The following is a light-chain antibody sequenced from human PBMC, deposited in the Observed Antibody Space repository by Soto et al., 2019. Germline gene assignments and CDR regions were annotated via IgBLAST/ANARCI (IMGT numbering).Light chain of an antibody. J-gene: IGLJ1*01. CDR3: SSYTSSGTL. V-gene: IGLV2-14*01. CDR2: GVS. Sequence: QSALTQPASVSGSPGQSITISCTGTSSDVGSYNYVSWYQQHPGKAPKLMIYGVSDRPSGISSRFSGSKSGITASLTISRLQTEDEADYYCSSYTSSGTLFGTGTKVTVL. CDR1: SSDVGSYNY.